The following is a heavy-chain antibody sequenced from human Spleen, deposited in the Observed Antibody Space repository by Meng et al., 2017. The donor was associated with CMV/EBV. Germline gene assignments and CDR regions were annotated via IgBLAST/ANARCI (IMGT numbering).Heavy chain of an antibody. D-gene: IGHD2-2*01. CDR1: GFTFSSYA. CDR2: ISYDGSNK. J-gene: IGHJ4*02. CDR3: ARTYCSSNSCPLDH. V-gene: IGHV3-30-3*01. Sequence: GESLKISCAASGFTFSSYAMHWVRQAPGKGLEWVSVISYDGSNKYYADSVKGRFTISRDNSKNTLYLQMNSLRAEDTALYYCARTYCSSNSCPLDHWGQGTLVTVSS.